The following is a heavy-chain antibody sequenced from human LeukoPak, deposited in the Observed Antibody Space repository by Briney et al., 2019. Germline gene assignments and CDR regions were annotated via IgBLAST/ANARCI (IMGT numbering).Heavy chain of an antibody. CDR3: ASAEKYYYDSSGYYSW. J-gene: IGHJ4*02. Sequence: ASVKVSCKASGYTFTGYYMHWVRQAPAQGHELMGWINPNSGGTNYAQKFKGRVTMTRDTSISTAYMELSRLRSDDTAVYYCASAEKYYYDSSGYYSWWGQGTLVTVSS. CDR2: INPNSGGT. V-gene: IGHV1-2*02. D-gene: IGHD3-22*01. CDR1: GYTFTGYY.